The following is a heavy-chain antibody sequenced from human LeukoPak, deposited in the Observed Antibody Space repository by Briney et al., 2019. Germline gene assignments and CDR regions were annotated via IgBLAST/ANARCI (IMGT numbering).Heavy chain of an antibody. J-gene: IGHJ4*02. V-gene: IGHV3-33*01. CDR2: IWYDGSNK. CDR3: ARDIAARWYYFDY. CDR1: GFTFSSYG. Sequence: GGSLRLSCAASGFTFSSYGMHWVRQAPGKRLEWVAVIWYDGSNKYYADSVKGRFTISRDNSKNTLYLQMNSLRAEDTAVYYCARDIAARWYYFDYWGQGTLVTVSS. D-gene: IGHD6-13*01.